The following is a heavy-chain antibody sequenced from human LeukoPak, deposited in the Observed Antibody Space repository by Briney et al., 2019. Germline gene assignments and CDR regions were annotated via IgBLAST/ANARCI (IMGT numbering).Heavy chain of an antibody. CDR3: AKSDLIAAAATGGNFDY. V-gene: IGHV3-43*01. CDR1: GFTFDDYT. D-gene: IGHD6-13*01. J-gene: IGHJ4*02. CDR2: ISWDGGST. Sequence: GGSLRLSCAASGFTFDDYTMHWVRQAPGKGLEWVSLISWDGGSTYYADSVKGRFTISGDNSKNSLYLQMNSLRTEDTALYYCAKSDLIAAAATGGNFDYWGQGTLVTVSS.